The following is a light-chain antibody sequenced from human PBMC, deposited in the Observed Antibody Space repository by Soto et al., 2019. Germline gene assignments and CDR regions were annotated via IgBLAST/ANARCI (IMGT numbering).Light chain of an antibody. CDR2: AAS. CDR3: QHYDGYPQI. J-gene: IGKJ5*01. V-gene: IGKV1-16*01. Sequence: DLPMTQSPSSLSASVGDRVTITCRASQGISTFLAWFQQKPGKAPKTLIYAASSLHSGVPSRFSGSGSGTDFTLTISSLQPEDFATYYCQHYDGYPQIFGQGTRLEIK. CDR1: QGISTF.